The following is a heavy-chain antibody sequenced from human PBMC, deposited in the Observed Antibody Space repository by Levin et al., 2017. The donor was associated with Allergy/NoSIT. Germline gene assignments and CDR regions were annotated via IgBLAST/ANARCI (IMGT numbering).Heavy chain of an antibody. J-gene: IGHJ4*02. CDR3: TRNYNWNYDY. V-gene: IGHV3-73*01. D-gene: IGHD1-7*01. Sequence: GESLKISCAASGFTFSGSAMHWVRQASGKGLEWVGRIRSKANSYATAYAASVKGRFTISRDDSKNTAYLQMNSLKTEDTAVYYCTRNYNWNYDYWGQGTLVTVSS. CDR2: IRSKANSYAT. CDR1: GFTFSGSA.